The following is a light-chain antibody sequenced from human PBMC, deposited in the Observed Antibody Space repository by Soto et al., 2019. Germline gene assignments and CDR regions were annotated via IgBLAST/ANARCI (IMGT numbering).Light chain of an antibody. V-gene: IGLV3-21*04. CDR1: NIERKS. J-gene: IGLJ3*02. CDR2: YED. CDR3: QVWDYSDDHVV. Sequence: SYELTQPPSVSVAPGQTARITCGGNNIERKSVHWYQQKPCQAPVLVMSYEDKRPSGIPERFSGSNSGNTATLGISWVGAGDEAYFYCQVWDYSDDHVVIGGGTKLTVL.